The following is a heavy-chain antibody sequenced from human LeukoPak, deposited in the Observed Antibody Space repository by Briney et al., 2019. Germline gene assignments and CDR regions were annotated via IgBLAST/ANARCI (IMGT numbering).Heavy chain of an antibody. CDR1: GGSISSGGYY. CDR3: ASYSYYYDSSGYFDY. J-gene: IGHJ4*02. D-gene: IGHD3-22*01. V-gene: IGHV4-31*03. Sequence: SETLSLTCTVSGGSISSGGYYWSWIRQHPGKGLEWIGYIYYSGSTYYNPSLKSRVTISVDTSKNQFSLKLSSVTAADTAVYYCASYSYYYDSSGYFDYWGQGTLVTVSS. CDR2: IYYSGST.